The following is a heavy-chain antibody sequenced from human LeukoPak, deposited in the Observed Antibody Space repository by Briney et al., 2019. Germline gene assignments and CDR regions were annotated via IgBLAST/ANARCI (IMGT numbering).Heavy chain of an antibody. CDR1: GGSISSGSYY. Sequence: PSETLSLTRTVSGGSISSGSYYWSWIRQPAGKGLEWIGRIYTSGSTNYNPSLKSRVTISVDTSKNQFSLKLSSVTAADTAVYYCARSPKTGHWYFDLWGRGTLVTVSS. D-gene: IGHD1-1*01. J-gene: IGHJ2*01. CDR2: IYTSGST. V-gene: IGHV4-61*02. CDR3: ARSPKTGHWYFDL.